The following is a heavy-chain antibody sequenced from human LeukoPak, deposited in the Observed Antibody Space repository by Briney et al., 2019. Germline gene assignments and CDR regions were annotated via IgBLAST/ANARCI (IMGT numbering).Heavy chain of an antibody. CDR2: ISAYNGNT. D-gene: IGHD3-10*01. V-gene: IGHV1-18*01. Sequence: ASVKVSCKASGYTFTSYGISWVRQAPGQGLEWMGWISAYNGNTNYAQKLQGRVTMTTDTSTSTAYMELRSLRSDDTAVYYCARCGSGSSGPYYYYMDVWGKGTTVTVSS. CDR1: GYTFTSYG. J-gene: IGHJ6*03. CDR3: ARCGSGSSGPYYYYMDV.